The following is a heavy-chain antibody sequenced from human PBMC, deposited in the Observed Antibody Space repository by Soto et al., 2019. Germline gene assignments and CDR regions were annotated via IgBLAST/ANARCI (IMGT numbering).Heavy chain of an antibody. CDR1: GGSISSYY. CDR3: ARHYLGTVTRTIFSAFDI. J-gene: IGHJ3*02. V-gene: IGHV4-59*08. D-gene: IGHD4-17*01. Sequence: QVQLQESGPGLVKPSETLSLTCTVSGGSISSYYWSWIRQPPGKGLEWIGYIYYSGSTNYNPSLRSRVTISVDTSKNQFSLRLSSVTAADPAVYYCARHYLGTVTRTIFSAFDIWGQGTMVTVSS. CDR2: IYYSGST.